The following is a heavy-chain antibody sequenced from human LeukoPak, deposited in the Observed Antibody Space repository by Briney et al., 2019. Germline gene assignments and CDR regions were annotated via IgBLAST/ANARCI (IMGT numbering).Heavy chain of an antibody. D-gene: IGHD1-1*01. Sequence: ESGPTLVKPTQTLTLTCTFSGFSLSTSGVGVGWIRQPPGKALEWLALIYWNDDKLYSPYMKSRLTITKDTSKNQVVLTMTNMDPVDTATYYCAHRRHHLLRKNDDAFDIWGQGTMVTVSS. CDR3: AHRRHHLLRKNDDAFDI. CDR1: GFSLSTSGVG. J-gene: IGHJ3*02. V-gene: IGHV2-5*01. CDR2: IYWNDDK.